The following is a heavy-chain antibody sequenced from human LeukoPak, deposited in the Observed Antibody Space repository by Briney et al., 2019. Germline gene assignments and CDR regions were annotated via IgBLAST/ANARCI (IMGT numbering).Heavy chain of an antibody. V-gene: IGHV3-21*04. CDR3: ARGMVTKFDC. Sequence: GGSLRLSCAASGFTFSSYSMNWVRQAPGKGLEWVSSISSSSSYIYYADSVKGRFTISRDNAKNSLYLQMDSLRADDTALYFCARGMVTKFDCWGQGTLVTVSS. CDR2: ISSSSSYI. J-gene: IGHJ4*02. D-gene: IGHD5-18*01. CDR1: GFTFSSYS.